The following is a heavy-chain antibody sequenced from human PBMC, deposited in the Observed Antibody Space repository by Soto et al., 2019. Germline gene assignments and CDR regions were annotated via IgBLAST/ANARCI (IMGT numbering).Heavy chain of an antibody. CDR1: GYTFSSYD. CDR2: MNPKSGNT. CDR3: ARGASMDV. V-gene: IGHV1-8*01. Sequence: QVQLVHSGTEVEKPGASVKVSCKASGYTFSSYDINWVRQAAGQGLEWMGWMNPKSGNTGYVQKFQDRVTMTRDTSINTAYLELSGLRSEDTAVYYCARGASMDVWGKGTTVTVSS. J-gene: IGHJ6*03.